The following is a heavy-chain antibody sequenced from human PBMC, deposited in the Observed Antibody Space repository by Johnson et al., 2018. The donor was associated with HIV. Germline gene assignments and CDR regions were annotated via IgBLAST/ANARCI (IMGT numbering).Heavy chain of an antibody. J-gene: IGHJ3*02. Sequence: QVQLVESGGGLVQPGGYLRLSCAASGFTFSDYYMSWIRQAPGKGLEWVSYISCSGSTIYYADSVKGRFTISRDNAKNSLYLQMNSLRAEDPAVYYCARERGWEDALDIWGQGTMVTVSS. D-gene: IGHD6-19*01. CDR3: ARERGWEDALDI. V-gene: IGHV3-11*04. CDR1: GFTFSDYY. CDR2: ISCSGSTI.